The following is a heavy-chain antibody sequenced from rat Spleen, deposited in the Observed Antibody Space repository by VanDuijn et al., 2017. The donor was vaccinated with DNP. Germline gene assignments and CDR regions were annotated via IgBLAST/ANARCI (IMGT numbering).Heavy chain of an antibody. CDR3: ARLGRLRPYWYFDF. Sequence: EVQLVESGGGLVQPGRSLKLSCAASGFTFSNYDMAWVRQAPTKGLEWVASISTSGGSTYYRDSVKGRCTISRDDAESSLYLQINSLKSEDTATYYWARLGRLRPYWYFDFWGPGTMVTVSS. J-gene: IGHJ1*01. CDR1: GFTFSNYD. V-gene: IGHV5-25*01. CDR2: ISTSGGST. D-gene: IGHD1-11*01.